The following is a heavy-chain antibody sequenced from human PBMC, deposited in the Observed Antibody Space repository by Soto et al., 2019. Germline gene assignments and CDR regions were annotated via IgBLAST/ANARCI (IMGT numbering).Heavy chain of an antibody. D-gene: IGHD3-10*01. J-gene: IGHJ6*02. Sequence: GESLKISCKGSXYSFTRYWISWVRQMPGKGLEWMGRIDPSDSYTNYSPSFQGHVTISGDKSISTAYLQWSSLKASDTAMYYCARQGMSSRPEYGMDVWGQGTTVTVSS. CDR2: IDPSDSYT. CDR3: ARQGMSSRPEYGMDV. CDR1: XYSFTRYW. V-gene: IGHV5-10-1*01.